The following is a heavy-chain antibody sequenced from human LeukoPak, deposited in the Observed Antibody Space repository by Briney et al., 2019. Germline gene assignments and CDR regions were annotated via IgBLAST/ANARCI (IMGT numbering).Heavy chain of an antibody. J-gene: IGHJ4*02. CDR3: ARFAHVAAVEV. D-gene: IGHD2-15*01. CDR1: GFSFSAYW. Sequence: GGSLRLSCAASGFSFSAYWMTWVRQAPGTGLEWVANINPAGSETYYVDPVKGRFSISRDNAKNLVYQQMNSLRGEDTAVYHCARFAHVAAVEVWGQGTPVTV. V-gene: IGHV3-7*01. CDR2: INPAGSET.